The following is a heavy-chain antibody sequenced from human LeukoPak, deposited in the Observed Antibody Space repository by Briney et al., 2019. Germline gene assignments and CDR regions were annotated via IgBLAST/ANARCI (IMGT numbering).Heavy chain of an antibody. CDR1: GGTFSSYA. J-gene: IGHJ4*02. Sequence: GASVKVSCKASGGTFSSYAISWVRQAPGQGLEWMGGIIPIFGTANYALKFQGRVTITADESTSTAYMELSSLRSEDTAVYYCARAPFGGSYSSGEDYWGQGTLVTVSS. CDR2: IIPIFGTA. D-gene: IGHD1-26*01. V-gene: IGHV1-69*13. CDR3: ARAPFGGSYSSGEDY.